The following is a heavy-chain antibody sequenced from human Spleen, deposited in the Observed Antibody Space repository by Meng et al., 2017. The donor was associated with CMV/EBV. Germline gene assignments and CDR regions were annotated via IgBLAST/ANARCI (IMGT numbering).Heavy chain of an antibody. CDR3: AKDRTSVPTPYYFDY. CDR1: GFTFSSYG. CDR2: IRFDEGDE. J-gene: IGHJ4*02. D-gene: IGHD1-1*01. V-gene: IGHV3-30*02. Sequence: GESLKISCAASGFTFSSYGMHWVRQPPGKGLEWVTFIRFDEGDEYCADSVKGRFTISRDNSKNTLYLQMNSLRPEDTAVYYCAKDRTSVPTPYYFDYWGQGTLVTVSS.